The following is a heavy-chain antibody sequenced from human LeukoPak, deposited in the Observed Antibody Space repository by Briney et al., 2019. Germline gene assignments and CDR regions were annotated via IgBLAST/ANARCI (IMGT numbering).Heavy chain of an antibody. Sequence: SETLSLACAVYGGSFSGYYWSWIRQPPGKGLEWIGEINHSGSTNYNPSLKSRVTISVDTSKNKFSLKLSSVTAADTAVYYCARGPLRGAPNITHYFDYWGQGTLVTVSS. V-gene: IGHV4-34*01. CDR3: ARGPLRGAPNITHYFDY. J-gene: IGHJ4*02. CDR1: GGSFSGYY. CDR2: INHSGST. D-gene: IGHD1-20*01.